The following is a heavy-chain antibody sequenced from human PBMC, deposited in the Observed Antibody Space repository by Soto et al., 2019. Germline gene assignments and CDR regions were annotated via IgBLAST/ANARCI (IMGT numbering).Heavy chain of an antibody. V-gene: IGHV3-66*01. CDR1: GFTVSSNY. CDR3: ASGTTVTTWSDY. CDR2: IYSGGST. J-gene: IGHJ4*02. Sequence: ESGGGLVQPGGSLRLSCAASGFTVSSNYMSWVRQAPGKGLEWVSVIYSGGSTYYADSVKGRFTISRDNSKNTLYLQMNSLRAEDTAVYYCASGTTVTTWSDYWGQGTLVTVSS. D-gene: IGHD4-17*01.